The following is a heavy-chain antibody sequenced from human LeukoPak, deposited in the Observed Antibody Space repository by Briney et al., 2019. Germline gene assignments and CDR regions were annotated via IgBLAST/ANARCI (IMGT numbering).Heavy chain of an antibody. CDR2: ISSSSSIT. CDR3: ARSGYSGYEFDH. J-gene: IGHJ4*02. Sequence: GRSLRLSCAVSGFTLSTYRMNWVRQAPGMGLEWVSYISSSSSITYYADSVKGRYTISRDNAKNSLFLQMDSLRDEDTAVYYCARSGYSGYEFDHWGQGTRVTVSS. CDR1: GFTLSTYR. V-gene: IGHV3-48*02. D-gene: IGHD5-12*01.